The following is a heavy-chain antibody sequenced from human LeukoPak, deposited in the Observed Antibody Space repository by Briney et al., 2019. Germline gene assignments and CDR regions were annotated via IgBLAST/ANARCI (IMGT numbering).Heavy chain of an antibody. J-gene: IGHJ4*02. CDR3: AKDSARKSIVGSTTRGVNDY. D-gene: IGHD1-26*01. CDR1: GFTFSSYG. V-gene: IGHV3-30*02. CDR2: IRYDGCNK. Sequence: GGSLRLSCAASGFTFSSYGMHWVRQAPGKGLEWVAFIRYDGCNKYYADSVKGRFTISRDNSKNTLYLQMNSLRAEDTAVYYCAKDSARKSIVGSTTRGVNDYWGQGTLVTVSS.